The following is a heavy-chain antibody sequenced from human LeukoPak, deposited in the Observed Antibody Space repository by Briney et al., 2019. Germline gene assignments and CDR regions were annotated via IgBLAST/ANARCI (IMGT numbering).Heavy chain of an antibody. Sequence: VASVKVSCKASGGTLSTYAISWVRQAPGQGLEWMGGTIPIFGPANYAQKFQGRVTITADESTSTAYMELSSLRSEDTAVYYCARAATYYDTLNGYPTYYFDYWGQGTLVTVSS. D-gene: IGHD3-9*01. V-gene: IGHV1-69*13. CDR2: TIPIFGPA. CDR3: ARAATYYDTLNGYPTYYFDY. J-gene: IGHJ4*02. CDR1: GGTLSTYA.